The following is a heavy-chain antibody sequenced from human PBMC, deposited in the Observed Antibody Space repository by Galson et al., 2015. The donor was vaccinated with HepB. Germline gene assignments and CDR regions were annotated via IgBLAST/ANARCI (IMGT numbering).Heavy chain of an antibody. CDR1: GFTFSRYD. Sequence: SLRLSCAASGFTFSRYDMHWVRQVPGKGLEWVSAIATAGDTYYPGSVKGRFTISRENAKNSLYLQMNSLSAGDTAVYYCTRGTPMDVWGKGTTVTVSS. CDR3: TRGTPMDV. CDR2: IATAGDT. J-gene: IGHJ6*03. D-gene: IGHD2-2*01. V-gene: IGHV3-13*01.